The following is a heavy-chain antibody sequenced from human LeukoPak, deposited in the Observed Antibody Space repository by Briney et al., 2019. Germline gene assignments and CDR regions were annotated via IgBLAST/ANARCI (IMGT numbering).Heavy chain of an antibody. CDR3: AKDPYRASSGLVDY. V-gene: IGHV3-23*01. J-gene: IGHJ4*02. Sequence: PGGSLRLSCATSGFTFSNYAVSWVRQAPGKGLEWVSSISGSGGTTHYADSVKGRFTISRDNSKNTLYLQMNSLRAEDTAAYYCAKDPYRASSGLVDYWGQGTLVTVSS. CDR2: ISGSGGTT. D-gene: IGHD5-12*01. CDR1: GFTFSNYA.